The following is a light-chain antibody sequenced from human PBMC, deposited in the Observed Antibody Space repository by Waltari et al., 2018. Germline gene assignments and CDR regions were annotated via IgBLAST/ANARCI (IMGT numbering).Light chain of an antibody. CDR3: AAWHDSLNGWV. Sequence: QSVLTQPPSASGTPAQRVTISCSGSSAAIAPTPVSWYQPVPGTAPKLPIYTDAQRPSGVPARFSGSKSGTSASLAINGLQSEDEAYYYCAAWHDSLNGWVFGGGTKLTVL. J-gene: IGLJ3*02. CDR2: TDA. CDR1: SAAIAPTP. V-gene: IGLV1-44*01.